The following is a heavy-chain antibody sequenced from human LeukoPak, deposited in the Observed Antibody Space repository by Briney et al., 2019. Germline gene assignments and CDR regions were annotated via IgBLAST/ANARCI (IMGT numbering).Heavy chain of an antibody. CDR1: GFTFSSYW. D-gene: IGHD6-6*01. CDR3: ARDPRIAARPSYFDY. V-gene: IGHV3-7*01. J-gene: IGHJ4*02. Sequence: GGSLRLSCAASGFTFSSYWMSWVRQAPGKGLEWVANIKQDGSEKYYVDSVKGRFTISRDNAKNSLYLQMNSLRAEDTAVYYCARDPRIAARPSYFDYLGQGTLVTVSS. CDR2: IKQDGSEK.